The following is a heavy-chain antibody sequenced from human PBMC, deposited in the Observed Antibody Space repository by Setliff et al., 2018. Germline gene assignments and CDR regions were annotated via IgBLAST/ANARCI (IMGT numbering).Heavy chain of an antibody. V-gene: IGHV3-15*01. J-gene: IGHJ4*02. CDR2: IKSIDEGGTT. CDR1: GFTFRNAW. CDR3: ALAYCRSTTCHPLYY. D-gene: IGHD2-2*01. Sequence: GSLRLSCAVSGFTFRNAWMSWVRQAPGKGLEWVGRIKSIDEGGTTDYPAPVKDRFTISRDDSKNTVYLQMNSLKADDTAVYYCALAYCRSTTCHPLYYWGQGTLVTSPQ.